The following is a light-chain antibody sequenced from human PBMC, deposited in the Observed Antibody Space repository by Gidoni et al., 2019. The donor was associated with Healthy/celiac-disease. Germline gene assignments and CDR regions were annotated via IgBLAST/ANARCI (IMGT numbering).Light chain of an antibody. J-gene: IGKJ4*01. Sequence: DIQMTQSPSPLSASVGDRVTITCRASQGISHYLAWYQQKPGKVPKLLIYTASTLQSGVPSRFSGSGSGTDFTLTISSLQPEDVATYYCQRYNSAPRLTFGGGTKVEIK. CDR2: TAS. CDR3: QRYNSAPRLT. CDR1: QGISHY. V-gene: IGKV1-27*01.